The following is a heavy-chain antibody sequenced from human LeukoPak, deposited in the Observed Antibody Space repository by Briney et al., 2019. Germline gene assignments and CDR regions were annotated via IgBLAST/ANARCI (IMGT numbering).Heavy chain of an antibody. D-gene: IGHD3-22*01. J-gene: IGHJ4*02. Sequence: GGSLRLSCAASGFTFSNYAMRWVRQAPGKGLEWVANIKQDGSEKYYVDSVKGRFTISRDNAKNSLYLQMNSLRAEDTAVCYCARDKGTYDRSGYYSFDYWGQGTLVTVSS. V-gene: IGHV3-7*01. CDR1: GFTFSNYA. CDR2: IKQDGSEK. CDR3: ARDKGTYDRSGYYSFDY.